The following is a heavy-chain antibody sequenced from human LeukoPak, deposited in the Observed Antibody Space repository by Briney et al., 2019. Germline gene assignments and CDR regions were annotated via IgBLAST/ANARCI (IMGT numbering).Heavy chain of an antibody. CDR1: GGSISDGGYH. CDR2: IYDSGTT. J-gene: IGHJ4*02. V-gene: IGHV4-31*03. D-gene: IGHD1-14*01. CDR3: ARGGDRRGFDY. Sequence: PSETLSLTCTVSGGSISDGGYHWSWIRQHPGKGLEWIGYIYDSGTTYYSPALQSRVTISVDTSDNKFSLKLKSLTAADTAVYYCARGGDRRGFDYWGQGTLVTVSS.